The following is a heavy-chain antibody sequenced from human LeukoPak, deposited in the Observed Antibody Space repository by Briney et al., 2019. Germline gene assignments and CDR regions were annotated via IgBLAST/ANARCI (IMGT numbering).Heavy chain of an antibody. D-gene: IGHD3-22*01. J-gene: IGHJ2*01. CDR2: FYHNENT. CDR3: ASSSSGLVDL. Sequence: SETLSLTCTVSDYSISSGYYWGWIRQPPGKELEWIGSFYHNENTYYRPSLKSRVVISVDTSKNQFSLTLTSVTAADTAVYYCASSSSGLVDLWGRGTLVTVSS. V-gene: IGHV4-38-2*02. CDR1: DYSISSGYY.